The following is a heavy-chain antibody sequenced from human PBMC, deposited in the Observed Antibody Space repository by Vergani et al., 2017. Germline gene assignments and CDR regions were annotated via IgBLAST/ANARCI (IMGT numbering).Heavy chain of an antibody. J-gene: IGHJ6*02. CDR2: ISAYNGNT. CDR3: ARAGSYGSGTAFYYYYGMDV. D-gene: IGHD3-10*01. V-gene: IGHV1-18*01. Sequence: QVQLVQSGAEVKKPGASVKVSCKASGYTFTSYGISWVRQAPGQGLEWMGWISAYNGNTNYAQKLQGRVTMTTDTSTSTAYMELRSLRSDDTAVYYCARAGSYGSGTAFYYYYGMDVWGQGSTVTVSS. CDR1: GYTFTSYG.